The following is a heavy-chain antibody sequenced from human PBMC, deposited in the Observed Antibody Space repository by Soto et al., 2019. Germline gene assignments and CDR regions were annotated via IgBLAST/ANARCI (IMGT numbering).Heavy chain of an antibody. V-gene: IGHV3-23*01. CDR3: AKSGYSSSWSYLTDFDY. CDR2: ISGSGGST. D-gene: IGHD6-13*01. CDR1: GFTFSSYA. Sequence: GGSLRLSCAASGFTFSSYAMSWVRQAPGKGLEWVSAISGSGGSTYYADSVKGRFTISRDNSKNTLYLQMNSLRAEDTAVYYCAKSGYSSSWSYLTDFDYWGQGTLVTVSS. J-gene: IGHJ4*02.